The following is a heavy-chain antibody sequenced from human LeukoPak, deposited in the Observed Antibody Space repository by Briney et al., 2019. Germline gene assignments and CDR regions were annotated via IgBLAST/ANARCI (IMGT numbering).Heavy chain of an antibody. J-gene: IGHJ6*04. Sequence: ASVKVSCKVSGYTLAELSMHCVRQAPGKGLEWMGGFDPEDGETIYAQKLQGRVTMAGDTSTDTAYMELSSLRSDDTAVYYCATDREVNYALDVWGKGTTVTVSS. V-gene: IGHV1-24*01. CDR1: GYTLAELS. CDR3: ATDREVNYALDV. CDR2: FDPEDGET. D-gene: IGHD4-11*01.